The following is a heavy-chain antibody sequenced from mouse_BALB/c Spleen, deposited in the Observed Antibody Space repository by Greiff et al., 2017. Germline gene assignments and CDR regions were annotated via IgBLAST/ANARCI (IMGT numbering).Heavy chain of an antibody. V-gene: IGHV3-2*02. Sequence: EVQLQQSGPGLVKPSQSLSLTCTVTGYSITSDYAWNWIRQFPGNKLEWMGYISYSGSTSYNPSLKSRISITRDTSKNQFFLQLNSVTTEDTATYYCAREGYYRGAYWGQGTLVTVSA. CDR2: ISYSGST. CDR3: AREGYYRGAY. D-gene: IGHD2-14*01. J-gene: IGHJ3*01. CDR1: GYSITSDYA.